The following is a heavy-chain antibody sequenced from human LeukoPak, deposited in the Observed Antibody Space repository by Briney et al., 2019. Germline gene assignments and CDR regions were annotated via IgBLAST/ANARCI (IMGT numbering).Heavy chain of an antibody. D-gene: IGHD4-17*01. V-gene: IGHV1-2*02. J-gene: IGHJ5*02. CDR2: INPNSGGT. CDR3: ARIVAVTTGNWFDP. CDR1: GYAFTGYY. Sequence: ASVKVSCKASGYAFTGYYMHWVRQAPGQGLEWMGWINPNSGGTNYAQKFQGRVTMTRDTSISTAYMELSRLRSDDTAVYYCARIVAVTTGNWFDPWGQGTLVTVSS.